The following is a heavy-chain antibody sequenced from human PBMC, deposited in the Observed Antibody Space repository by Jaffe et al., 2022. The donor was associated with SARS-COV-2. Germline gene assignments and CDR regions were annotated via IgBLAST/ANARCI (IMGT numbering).Heavy chain of an antibody. D-gene: IGHD3-9*01. V-gene: IGHV1-46*01. CDR1: GYTFTSYY. J-gene: IGHJ6*02. CDR2: INPSGGST. CDR3: ARELAYYDILTGPLKRGATYYYYYGMDV. Sequence: QVQLVQSGAEVKKPGASVKVSCKASGYTFTSYYMHWVRQAPGQGLEWMGIINPSGGSTSYAQKFQGRVTMTRDTSTSTVYMELSSLRSEDTAVYYCARELAYYDILTGPLKRGATYYYYYGMDVWGQGTTVTVSS.